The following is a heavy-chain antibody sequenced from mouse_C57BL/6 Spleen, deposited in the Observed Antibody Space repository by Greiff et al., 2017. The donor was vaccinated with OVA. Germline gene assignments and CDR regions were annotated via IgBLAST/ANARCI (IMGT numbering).Heavy chain of an antibody. D-gene: IGHD1-1*01. CDR2: INPYNGDT. Sequence: EVQGVESGPELVKPGDSVKISCKASGYSFTGYFMNWVMQSHGKSLEWIGRINPYNGDTFYNQKFKGKATLTVDKSSSTAHMELRSLTSEDSAVYYCAIYGSSYVFAYWGQGTLVTVSA. J-gene: IGHJ3*01. CDR3: AIYGSSYVFAY. CDR1: GYSFTGYF. V-gene: IGHV1-20*01.